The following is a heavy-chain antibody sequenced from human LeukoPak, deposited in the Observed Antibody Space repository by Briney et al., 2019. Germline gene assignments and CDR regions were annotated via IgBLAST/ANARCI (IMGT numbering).Heavy chain of an antibody. J-gene: IGHJ4*02. D-gene: IGHD2-15*01. CDR2: ISYDGSNK. CDR3: ARASDGGSWIDY. CDR1: GFTFSSYA. Sequence: PGRSLRLSCAASGFTFSSYAMHWVRQAPGKGLEWVAVISYDGSNKYYADSVKGRFTISRDNSKNTLYLQMNSLRAEDTAVYYCARASDGGSWIDYWGQGTLVTVSS. V-gene: IGHV3-30-3*01.